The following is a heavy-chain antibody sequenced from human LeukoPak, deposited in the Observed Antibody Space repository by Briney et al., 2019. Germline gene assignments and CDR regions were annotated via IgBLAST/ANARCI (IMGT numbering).Heavy chain of an antibody. CDR1: GFTFSSYA. V-gene: IGHV3-23*01. Sequence: PGGSLRLFCAASGFTFSSYAMSWVRQAPGKGLEWVSAISGGGGSTYYADSVKGRFTISRDNSKNTLYLQMNSLRAEDTAVYYCAKMTRAYCSSTSCYAYYFDYWGQGTLVTVSS. D-gene: IGHD2-2*01. CDR2: ISGGGGST. CDR3: AKMTRAYCSSTSCYAYYFDY. J-gene: IGHJ4*02.